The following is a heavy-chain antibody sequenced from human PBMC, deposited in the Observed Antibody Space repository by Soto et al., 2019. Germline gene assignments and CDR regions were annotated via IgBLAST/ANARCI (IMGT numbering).Heavy chain of an antibody. CDR2: ISFSGGST. D-gene: IGHD3-3*01. V-gene: IGHV3-23*01. CDR1: VFTFSIYA. CDR3: AKELRFLQWFLDY. J-gene: IGHJ4*02. Sequence: WGSLLLSCATSVFTFSIYAMSWVGQAPGKGLEWVSAISFSGGSTYYADSVKGRFTISRDNSKNTLYLQMNSLRAEDTAVYYCAKELRFLQWFLDYWGQGTMVTVSS.